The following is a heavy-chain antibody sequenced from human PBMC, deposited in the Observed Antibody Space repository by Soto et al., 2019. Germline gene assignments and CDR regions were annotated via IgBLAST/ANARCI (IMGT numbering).Heavy chain of an antibody. CDR1: GGTFTSHA. V-gene: IGHV1-69*17. J-gene: IGHJ6*02. CDR2: LSPLIDIL. D-gene: IGHD3-10*01. Sequence: QVQLVQSGAEVKRPGSSVKVSCKVSGGTFTSHAIIWVRQAPGQGLEWMGGLSPLIDILNYAEKFQGRVKITSDSSTTTVHMELPSLRSDDTAIYYCARDFSPNYFGAGTYLPGYYYGMDVLGQGNKVTVAS. CDR3: ARDFSPNYFGAGTYLPGYYYGMDV.